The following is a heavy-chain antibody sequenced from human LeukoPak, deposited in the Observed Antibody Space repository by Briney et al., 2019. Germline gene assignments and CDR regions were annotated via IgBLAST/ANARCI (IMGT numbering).Heavy chain of an antibody. D-gene: IGHD2-15*01. CDR2: ISDYNGNT. J-gene: IGHJ4*02. CDR3: ARDSCSDGNCFLDY. Sequence: ASVKVFCKASGYTFTNYGITWVRQALGQGLEWMGWISDYNGNTNYAQKLQGRVTMTTDTSTSTVYMELRSLRSDDTAVYYCARDSCSDGNCFLDYWGQGTLVTVSS. V-gene: IGHV1-18*01. CDR1: GYTFTNYG.